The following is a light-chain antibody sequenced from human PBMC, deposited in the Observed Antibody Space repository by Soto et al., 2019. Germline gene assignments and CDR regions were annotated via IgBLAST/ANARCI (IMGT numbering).Light chain of an antibody. CDR3: QQTFSTPPGNT. J-gene: IGKJ2*01. Sequence: DIRMTQSPASLSASVGDRVTITCRASQSISTYVNWYQQKPGKAPNLLIYDASSLQSGVPSRFGGSGSGTDFTLTISSLQPEDLATYYCQQTFSTPPGNTFGQGTRLEF. V-gene: IGKV1-39*01. CDR1: QSISTY. CDR2: DAS.